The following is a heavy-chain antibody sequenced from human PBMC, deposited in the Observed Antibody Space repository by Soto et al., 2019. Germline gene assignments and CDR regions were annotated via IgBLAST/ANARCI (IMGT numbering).Heavy chain of an antibody. CDR2: IYSGGTT. D-gene: IGHD6-19*01. CDR3: ARGAGYSSGWYDY. J-gene: IGHJ4*02. CDR1: GFTVSSNF. Sequence: EVPLVESGGDLVQPGGSLRLSCAASGFTVSSNFMSWVRQAAGKGLEWVSVIYSGGTTYYADSVKGRFTISRHNSKNTLYLQMNCLRPEDTAVYYCARGAGYSSGWYDYWGQGTMVAVSS. V-gene: IGHV3-53*04.